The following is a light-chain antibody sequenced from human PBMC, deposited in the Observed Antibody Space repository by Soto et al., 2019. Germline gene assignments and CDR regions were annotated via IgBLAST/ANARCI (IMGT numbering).Light chain of an antibody. J-gene: IGKJ1*01. CDR2: KAS. Sequence: DIQMTQSPSSLSASVGDRVTITCRASQNINNYLNWYQQKPGKAPKLLIYKASSLESGVPSRFSSSGSGTEFTLTISSLQPEDFATYYCQQTYTTPRTFGQGTKVDI. V-gene: IGKV1-39*01. CDR3: QQTYTTPRT. CDR1: QNINNY.